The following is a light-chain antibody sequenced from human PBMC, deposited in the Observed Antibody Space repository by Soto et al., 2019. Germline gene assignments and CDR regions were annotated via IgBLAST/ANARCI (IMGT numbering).Light chain of an antibody. Sequence: QSVLTQPASVSGSPGQSVPFSCTGTSSDVGAYIYVSWYQQHPGKAPKLIIYDVIKRPSRVPDRFSGYKSGNTASLTISGLQAEDEADYYCCSYAGSYTHVFGTGTKVTVL. CDR3: CSYAGSYTHV. CDR2: DVI. J-gene: IGLJ1*01. V-gene: IGLV2-11*01. CDR1: SSDVGAYIY.